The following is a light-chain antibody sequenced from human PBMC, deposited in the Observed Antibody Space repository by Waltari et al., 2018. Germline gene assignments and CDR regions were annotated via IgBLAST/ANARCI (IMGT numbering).Light chain of an antibody. CDR2: EDT. CDR1: ALPKKN. V-gene: IGLV3-10*01. Sequence: SYELTQPPSVSVSPGQAARITCSGDALPKKNAYWYQQKSGQAPVLVIYEDTKRTSGSPEGFSGSSSGTMATLTISGAQVEDEADYYCYSADSSGNHKGIFGGGTKVTVL. J-gene: IGLJ2*01. CDR3: YSADSSGNHKGI.